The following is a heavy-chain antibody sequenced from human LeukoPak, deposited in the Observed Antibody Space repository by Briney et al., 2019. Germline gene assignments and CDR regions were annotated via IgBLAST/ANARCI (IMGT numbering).Heavy chain of an antibody. Sequence: PGRSLRLSCAASGFTFSSYAMHWVRQAPGKGLEWVAVISYDGSNKYYADSVKGRFTISRDNSKNTLYLQMNSLRVEDTAVYYCARSLRVRGVPDYMDVWGKGTTVTISS. CDR3: ARSLRVRGVPDYMDV. CDR2: ISYDGSNK. D-gene: IGHD3-10*01. CDR1: GFTFSSYA. V-gene: IGHV3-30*14. J-gene: IGHJ6*03.